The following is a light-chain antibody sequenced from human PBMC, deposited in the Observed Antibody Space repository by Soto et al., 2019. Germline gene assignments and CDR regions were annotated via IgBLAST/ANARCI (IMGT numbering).Light chain of an antibody. CDR2: DVT. V-gene: IGLV2-14*01. J-gene: IGLJ1*01. CDR3: RSYTSSSTPYV. Sequence: QSALTQPASVSGSPGQSITISCTGTSSDVGGYNYVSWYQQHPVKAPKLMIYDVTNRPSGVSDRFSGSKSGNTASLTISRLQAEDEANDYCRSYTSSSTPYVFGTGTKLTVL. CDR1: SSDVGGYNY.